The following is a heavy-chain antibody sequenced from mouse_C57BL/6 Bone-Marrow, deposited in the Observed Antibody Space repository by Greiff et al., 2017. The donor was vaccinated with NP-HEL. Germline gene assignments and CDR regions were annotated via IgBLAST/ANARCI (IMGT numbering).Heavy chain of an antibody. V-gene: IGHV3-6*01. Sequence: VQLQQSGPGLVKPSQSLSLTCSVTGYSITSGYYWNWIRQFPGNKLEWMGYISYDGSNNYNPSLKNRISITRDTSKNQFFLKLNSVTTEDTATYYCARAQLSYYYGSSYFDYWGQGTTLTVSS. CDR1: GYSITSGYY. CDR3: ARAQLSYYYGSSYFDY. D-gene: IGHD1-1*01. J-gene: IGHJ2*01. CDR2: ISYDGSN.